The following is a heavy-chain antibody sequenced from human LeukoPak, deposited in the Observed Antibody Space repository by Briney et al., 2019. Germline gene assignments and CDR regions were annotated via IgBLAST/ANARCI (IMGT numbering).Heavy chain of an antibody. CDR2: IKFDESAT. CDR3: ARGGRGTYLNDY. CDR1: GFAFSSYW. J-gene: IGHJ4*02. V-gene: IGHV3-74*01. D-gene: IGHD1-26*01. Sequence: GGSLRLSCAASGFAFSSYWMHWVRQAPGKGLVWVSRIKFDESATNYADSVKGRFTISRDNDRNTVYLQMNSLRGEDTAVYYCARGGRGTYLNDYWGQGTLVTVSS.